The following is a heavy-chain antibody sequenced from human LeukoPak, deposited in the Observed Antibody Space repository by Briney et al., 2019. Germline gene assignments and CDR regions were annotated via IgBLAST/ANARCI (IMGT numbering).Heavy chain of an antibody. Sequence: GGSLRLSCAASGFTFSSYAMSWVRQAPGKGLEWVSAISGSGGSTYYADSVKGRFTISRDNSKNTLYLQMNSLRAEDTAVYYCARGYDSSGYYYGPSYYFDYWGQGTLVTVSS. CDR2: ISGSGGST. D-gene: IGHD3-22*01. J-gene: IGHJ4*02. V-gene: IGHV3-23*01. CDR3: ARGYDSSGYYYGPSYYFDY. CDR1: GFTFSSYA.